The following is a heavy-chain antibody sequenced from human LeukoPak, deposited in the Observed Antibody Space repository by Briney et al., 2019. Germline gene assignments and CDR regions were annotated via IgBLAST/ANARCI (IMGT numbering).Heavy chain of an antibody. D-gene: IGHD3-9*01. V-gene: IGHV3-7*01. J-gene: IGHJ3*02. CDR1: GFTFSIYW. CDR2: IKQDGSEK. CDR3: ARWVDYDILTGYYLVINAFDI. Sequence: GGSLRLSCAASGFTFSIYWMSWVRQAPGKGLEWVANIKQDGSEKYYVDSVKGRFTISRDNAKNSLYLQMNSLRAEDTAVYYCARWVDYDILTGYYLVINAFDIWGQGTMVTVSS.